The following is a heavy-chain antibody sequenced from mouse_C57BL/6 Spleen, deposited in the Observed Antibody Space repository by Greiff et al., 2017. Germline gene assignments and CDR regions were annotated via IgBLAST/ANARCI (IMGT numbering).Heavy chain of an antibody. CDR3: ARGVLYSNYDYYAMDY. CDR2: ISSGSSTN. D-gene: IGHD2-5*01. CDR1: GFTFSDYG. V-gene: IGHV5-17*01. Sequence: EVKLVESGGGLVKPGGSLKLSCAASGFTFSDYGMHWVRQAPEKGLEWVAYISSGSSTNYYADTVEGRFTISRDNAKNTLCLQMTSLRSEDTAMYYVARGVLYSNYDYYAMDYWGQGTSVTVSS. J-gene: IGHJ4*01.